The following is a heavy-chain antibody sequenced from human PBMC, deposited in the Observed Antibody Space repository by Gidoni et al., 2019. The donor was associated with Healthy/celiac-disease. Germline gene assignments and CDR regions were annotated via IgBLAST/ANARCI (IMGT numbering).Heavy chain of an antibody. D-gene: IGHD3-10*01. CDR2: IIPIFGTA. J-gene: IGHJ6*02. CDR1: GGTFSSYA. Sequence: QAQLVQSGAEVKKPGSSVKVSCQPSGGTFSSYATSWVRQAPGQGRAWMGGIIPIFGTANYAQKFQGRVTITADESTSTAYMELSSLRSEDTAVYYCARVRYGSGSPLTGEPYYGMDVWGQGTTVTVSS. V-gene: IGHV1-69*01. CDR3: ARVRYGSGSPLTGEPYYGMDV.